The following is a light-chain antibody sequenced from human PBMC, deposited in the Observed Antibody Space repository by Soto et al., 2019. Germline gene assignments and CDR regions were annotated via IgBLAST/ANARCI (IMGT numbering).Light chain of an antibody. CDR3: SSYAGSNNPYV. J-gene: IGLJ1*01. CDR1: SSDVGGYNY. V-gene: IGLV2-8*01. Sequence: QPVLTQPPSASGSPGQSVTISCTGTSSDVGGYNYVSWYQQHPGKAPKLMIYEVSKRPSGVPDRFSDSKSGNTASLTVSGLQAEDEADYYCSSYAGSNNPYVFGTGTKVTVL. CDR2: EVS.